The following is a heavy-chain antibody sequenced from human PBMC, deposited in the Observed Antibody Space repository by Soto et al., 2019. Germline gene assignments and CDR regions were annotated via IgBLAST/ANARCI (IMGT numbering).Heavy chain of an antibody. CDR1: RYTFTGYS. CDR2: INPNSGGT. CDR3: ARGGRWELLPHHFDY. D-gene: IGHD1-26*01. Sequence: ASVQVSCKASRYTFTGYSMHWVRQAPGQGLEWMGWINPNSGGTNYAQKFQGWVTMTRDTSISTAYMELSRLRSDDTAVYYCARGGRWELLPHHFDYWGQGTLVTVSS. J-gene: IGHJ4*02. V-gene: IGHV1-2*04.